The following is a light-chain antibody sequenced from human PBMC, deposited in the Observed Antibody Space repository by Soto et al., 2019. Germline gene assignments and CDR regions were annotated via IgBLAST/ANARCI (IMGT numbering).Light chain of an antibody. CDR2: DDS. CDR1: HIGSRS. CDR3: QVWDSISDHYV. V-gene: IGLV3-21*02. J-gene: IGLJ1*01. Sequence: SSELTQPPSVSVAPGQTARITCGGEHIGSRSVHWYQQKPGQAPVLVVYDDSDRPSGIPERFSGSNSGNTATLTISRVGAGDEADYYCQVWDSISDHYVFGTGTKLTVL.